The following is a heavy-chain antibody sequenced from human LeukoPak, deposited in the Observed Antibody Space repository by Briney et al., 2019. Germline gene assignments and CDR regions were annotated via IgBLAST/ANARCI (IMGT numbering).Heavy chain of an antibody. V-gene: IGHV3-48*04. D-gene: IGHD1-26*01. CDR1: GFTFTSYS. J-gene: IGHJ4*02. CDR3: ARAGGGFDW. Sequence: GGSLRLSCAASGFTFTSYSMNWVRQAPGKGLELVSYISLSNSIYYADSVKGRFTISRDNARNSLYLQMNSLRVDDTAVYYCARAGGGFDWWGQGTLVTVSS. CDR2: ISLSNSI.